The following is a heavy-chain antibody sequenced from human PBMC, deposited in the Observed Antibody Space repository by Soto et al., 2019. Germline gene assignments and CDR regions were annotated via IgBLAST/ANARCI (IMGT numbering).Heavy chain of an antibody. D-gene: IGHD2-15*01. CDR1: GYAFTIYD. CDR3: ARDLGYALPDY. J-gene: IGHJ4*02. Sequence: VSVKVSCKASGYAFTIYDINWVRQATGQRLEWMGWINAGNGNTKYSQKFQGRVTITRDTSASTAYMELSSLRSEDTAVYYCARDLGYALPDYWGQGTLVTVSS. CDR2: INAGNGNT. V-gene: IGHV1-3*01.